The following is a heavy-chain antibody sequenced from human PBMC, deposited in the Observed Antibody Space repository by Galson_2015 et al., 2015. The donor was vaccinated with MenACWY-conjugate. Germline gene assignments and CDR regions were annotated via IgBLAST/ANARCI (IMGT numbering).Heavy chain of an antibody. CDR3: AKGVRSGHTYGAFDI. CDR2: ICSGTRT. J-gene: IGHJ3*02. V-gene: IGHV3-53*01. Sequence: SLRLSCAASGFTVSTNCMSWVRQAPGKGLEWVSIICSGTRTFYADSVKGRFTISGDNSQNTAYLQMNSLRAEDTAVYYCAKGVRSGHTYGAFDIWGQGTMVTVSS. CDR1: GFTVSTNC. D-gene: IGHD3-3*01.